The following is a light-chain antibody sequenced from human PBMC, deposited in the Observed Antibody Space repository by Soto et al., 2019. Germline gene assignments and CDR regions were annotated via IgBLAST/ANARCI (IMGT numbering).Light chain of an antibody. CDR3: AAWDDSLSGL. Sequence: QSVLTQPPSASGTPGQRVTISCSGSSSNIGSNYVYWYQQLPGTAPKLLIYRNNQRPSGVPDRFSGCKSGTSSSLAISGLRSEDEADYYCAAWDDSLSGLFGGGTKVTVL. CDR1: SSNIGSNY. CDR2: RNN. J-gene: IGLJ3*02. V-gene: IGLV1-47*01.